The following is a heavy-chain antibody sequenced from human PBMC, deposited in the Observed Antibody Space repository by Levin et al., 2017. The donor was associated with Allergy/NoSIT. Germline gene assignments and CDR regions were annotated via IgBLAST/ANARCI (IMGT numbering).Heavy chain of an antibody. Sequence: PGGSLRLSCSASGFTFSSYAMHWVRQAPGKGLEYVSAISSNGGSTYYADSVKGRFTISRDNSKNTLYLQMSSLRAEDTAVYYCVKEPLVTQWFGELLPNAPKIRYFDLWGRGTLVTVSS. J-gene: IGHJ2*01. CDR3: VKEPLVTQWFGELLPNAPKIRYFDL. V-gene: IGHV3-64D*06. CDR1: GFTFSSYA. D-gene: IGHD3-10*01. CDR2: ISSNGGST.